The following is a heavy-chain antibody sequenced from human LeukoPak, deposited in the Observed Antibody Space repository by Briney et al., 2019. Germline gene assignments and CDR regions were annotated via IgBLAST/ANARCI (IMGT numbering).Heavy chain of an antibody. V-gene: IGHV4-39*01. CDR2: IYYSGNT. D-gene: IGHD3-22*01. J-gene: IGHJ4*02. CDR1: SGSISSPSYY. Sequence: PSETLSLTCTVSSGSISSPSYYWGWIRQPPGKGLEWIGNIYYSGNTYYNPSLQSRVTMSVDTSKQRFSLRLNSVTAADTAVYYCASLYLDSSGHLEFDYGGQGILVTVSS. CDR3: ASLYLDSSGHLEFDY.